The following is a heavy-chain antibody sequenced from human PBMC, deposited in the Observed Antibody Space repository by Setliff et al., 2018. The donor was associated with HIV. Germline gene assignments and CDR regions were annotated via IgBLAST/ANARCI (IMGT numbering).Heavy chain of an antibody. D-gene: IGHD3-10*01. CDR3: AKDHYYGSGSYSYYYYYMDV. CDR1: GFTFSSYA. CDR2: ISGSGGST. J-gene: IGHJ6*03. V-gene: IGHV3-23*01. Sequence: LRLSCAASGFTFSSYAMSWVRQAPGKGLEWVSSISGSGGSTYYAASVKGRFTISRDNSKNTLHLEVNSLRAEDTAVYYCAKDHYYGSGSYSYYYYYMDVWGKGTTVTVSS.